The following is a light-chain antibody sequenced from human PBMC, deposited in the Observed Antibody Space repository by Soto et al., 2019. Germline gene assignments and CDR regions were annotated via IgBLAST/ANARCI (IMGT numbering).Light chain of an antibody. CDR3: SSYTSSSTYV. CDR1: SSDVGGYNY. Sequence: QSALTQPASVSESPGQSITISCAGTSSDVGGYNYVSWFQQHPGKAPKLMIYAVSNRSSGVSNRFSGSKSGNTASLTISGLQAEDEADYYCSSYTSSSTYVFGTGTKLTVL. J-gene: IGLJ1*01. CDR2: AVS. V-gene: IGLV2-14*01.